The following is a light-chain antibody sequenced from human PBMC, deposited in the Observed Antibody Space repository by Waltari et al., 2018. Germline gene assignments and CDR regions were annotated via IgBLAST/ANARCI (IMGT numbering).Light chain of an antibody. CDR2: GAS. CDR1: QSVSSN. CDR3: QQYNNWRT. Sequence: EIVMTQSPAPLSVSPGERATLSCRASQSVSSNLAWYQQKPGQAPRLLIYGASTRATGIPARFSGSGSGTEFTLTICSMQSEDFAVYYCQQYNNWRTFGQGTKLEIK. J-gene: IGKJ2*01. V-gene: IGKV3-15*01.